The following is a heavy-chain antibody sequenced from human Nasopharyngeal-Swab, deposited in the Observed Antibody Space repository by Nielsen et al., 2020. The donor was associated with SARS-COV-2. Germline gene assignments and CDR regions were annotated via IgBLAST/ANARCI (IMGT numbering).Heavy chain of an antibody. CDR1: GFTFSSYS. J-gene: IGHJ4*02. CDR3: ARGAGTALYYFDY. D-gene: IGHD6-19*01. Sequence: GESLNISCAASGFTFSSYSMNWVRQAPGKGLEWVSSISSSSRYIYYADSVKGRFTISRDNAKNSLYLQMNSLRAEDTAVYYCARGAGTALYYFDYWGQGTLVTVSS. CDR2: ISSSSRYI. V-gene: IGHV3-21*01.